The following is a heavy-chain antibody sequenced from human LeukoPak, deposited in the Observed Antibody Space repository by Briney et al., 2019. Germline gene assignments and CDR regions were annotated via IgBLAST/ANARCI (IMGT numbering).Heavy chain of an antibody. Sequence: GGSLRLSCAASGFTFSSYWMSWVRQAPGKGLEWVANIKQGGSEKYYVDSVKGRFTISRDNAKNSLYLQMNSLRAEDTAVYYCARDPGIAAAGPGDAFDIWGQGTMVTVSS. CDR2: IKQGGSEK. V-gene: IGHV3-7*01. D-gene: IGHD6-13*01. CDR1: GFTFSSYW. J-gene: IGHJ3*02. CDR3: ARDPGIAAAGPGDAFDI.